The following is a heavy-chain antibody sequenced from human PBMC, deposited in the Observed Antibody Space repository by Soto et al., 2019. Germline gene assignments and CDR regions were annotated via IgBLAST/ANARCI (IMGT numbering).Heavy chain of an antibody. CDR3: VHRRDGYNSAFFDY. CDR2: IIRIFHTP. J-gene: IGHJ4*02. Sequence: QVQLVQSGADVKKPGSSVKVSCKASGGTFSSYAFSWVRQAPGQGLEWMGGIIRIFHTPTYAQKFQGRITITADESTSTAYMELISLRSDDTAVYYCVHRRDGYNSAFFDYGGQGTLVTVSS. CDR1: GGTFSSYA. V-gene: IGHV1-69*01. D-gene: IGHD5-12*01.